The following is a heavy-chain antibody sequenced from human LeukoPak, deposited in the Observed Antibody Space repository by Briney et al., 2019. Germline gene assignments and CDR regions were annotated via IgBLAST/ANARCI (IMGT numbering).Heavy chain of an antibody. J-gene: IGHJ4*02. D-gene: IGHD3-22*01. CDR2: IYYSGST. CDR1: GGSISSYY. Sequence: PSETLSLTCTVSGGSISSYYWRWIRQPPGKGLEWIGYIYYSGSTNYNPSLKSRVTISVDTSKNQFSLKLSSVTAADTAVYYCARWDSSGSHFDYWGQGTLVTVSS. V-gene: IGHV4-59*01. CDR3: ARWDSSGSHFDY.